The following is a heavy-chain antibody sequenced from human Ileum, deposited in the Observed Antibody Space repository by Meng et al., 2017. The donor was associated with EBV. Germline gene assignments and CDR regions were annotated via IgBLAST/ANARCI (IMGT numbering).Heavy chain of an antibody. Sequence: GESGWGMVKAVGFIGLSCAASGVTCSRSWRNWGRQAAGKVLEWVGRIKSKIDGGKTDYAAPVNGRFIISRDDSKNTLYLQMNSPKTEDTAVYYCTTGYHTPSHDGYWGQGTLVTVSS. CDR2: IKSKIDGGKT. V-gene: IGHV3-15*01. D-gene: IGHD1-14*01. CDR3: TTGYHTPSHDGY. J-gene: IGHJ4*02. CDR1: GVTCSRSW.